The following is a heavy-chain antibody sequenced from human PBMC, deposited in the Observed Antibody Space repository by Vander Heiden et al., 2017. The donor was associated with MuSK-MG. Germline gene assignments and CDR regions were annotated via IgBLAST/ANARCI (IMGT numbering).Heavy chain of an antibody. D-gene: IGHD2-15*01. Sequence: QVQLQESGPGLVKPSETLSFTCSVSGGSISSYYWSWIRQPPGKGLEWIGYIYYSGSTNYNPSLKSRVTISVDTSKNQFSLKLSSVTAADTAVYYCASTATTNSDAFDIWGQGTMVTVSS. CDR3: ASTATTNSDAFDI. V-gene: IGHV4-59*08. CDR1: GGSISSYY. J-gene: IGHJ3*02. CDR2: IYYSGST.